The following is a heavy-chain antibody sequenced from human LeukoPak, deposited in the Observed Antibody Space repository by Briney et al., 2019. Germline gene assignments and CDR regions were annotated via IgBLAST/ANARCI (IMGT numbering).Heavy chain of an antibody. V-gene: IGHV3-21*01. CDR1: GFTFSSDS. Sequence: GGSLRLSCAASGFTFSSDSMNWVRQAPGKGLEWVSSISSSSSYIYYADSVKGRFTISRDNAKNSLYLQMNSLRAEDTAVYYCAKDSRETLAGTEDYWGRGTLVTVSS. CDR2: ISSSSSYI. CDR3: AKDSRETLAGTEDY. D-gene: IGHD6-19*01. J-gene: IGHJ4*02.